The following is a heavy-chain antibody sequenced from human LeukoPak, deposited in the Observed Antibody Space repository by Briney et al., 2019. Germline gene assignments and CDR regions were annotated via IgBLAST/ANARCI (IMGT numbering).Heavy chain of an antibody. V-gene: IGHV1-24*01. CDR2: FDPEDGET. Sequence: ASVTVSCKVSGYTLTELSMHWVRQAPGKGLEWMGGFDPEDGETIYAQKFQGRVTMTEDTSTDTAYMELSSLRSEDTAVYYCATGPPRGDTMVRGVMAYIDYWGQGTLVTVSS. CDR3: ATGPPRGDTMVRGVMAYIDY. J-gene: IGHJ4*02. CDR1: GYTLTELS. D-gene: IGHD3-10*01.